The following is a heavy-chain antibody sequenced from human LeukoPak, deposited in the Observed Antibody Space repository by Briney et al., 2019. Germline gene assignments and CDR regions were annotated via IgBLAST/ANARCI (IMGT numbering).Heavy chain of an antibody. Sequence: GVSLRLSCALSEFTFSSYSIHWIRQAPGKGLEGVVIISYEGSNKYYADSVKARFTISRDNSKNTQYLQMNSLRAEDTAVDYCARDLVQYSSSEDLVDLWGQGTLVTVSS. CDR2: ISYEGSNK. D-gene: IGHD6-6*01. V-gene: IGHV3-30*04. CDR3: ARDLVQYSSSEDLVDL. J-gene: IGHJ4*02. CDR1: EFTFSSYS.